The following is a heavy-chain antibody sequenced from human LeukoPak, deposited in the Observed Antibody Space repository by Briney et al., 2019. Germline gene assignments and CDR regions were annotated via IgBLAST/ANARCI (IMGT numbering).Heavy chain of an antibody. V-gene: IGHV3-21*04. CDR2: ISSSSSYI. CDR1: GFTFSSYS. Sequence: PGGYLRLSCAASGFTFSSYSMNWVRQAPGKGLEWVSSISSSSSYIYYAYSVKGRFPISRDNIKNSLYLQMNSLRTEDTALYYCAKDTVDGYDAFDIWGQGTMVTVSS. CDR3: AKDTVDGYDAFDI. J-gene: IGHJ3*02. D-gene: IGHD5-24*01.